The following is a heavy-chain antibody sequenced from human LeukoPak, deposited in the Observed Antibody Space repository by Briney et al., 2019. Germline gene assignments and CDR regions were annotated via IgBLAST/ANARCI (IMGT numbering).Heavy chain of an antibody. D-gene: IGHD5-18*01. J-gene: IGHJ5*02. V-gene: IGHV4-39*07. CDR1: GGSISSSSYY. CDR2: IYYSGST. Sequence: KASETLSLTCTVSGGSISSSSYYWGWIRQPPGKGLEWIGSIYYSGSTYYNPSLKSRVTISVDTSKNQFSLKLSSVTAADTAVYYCARARDTAGNWFDPWGQGTLVTVSS. CDR3: ARARDTAGNWFDP.